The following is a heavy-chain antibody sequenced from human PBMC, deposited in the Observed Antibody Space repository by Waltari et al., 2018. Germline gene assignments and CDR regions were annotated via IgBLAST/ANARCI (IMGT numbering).Heavy chain of an antibody. CDR3: TRVSAAFYILFY. D-gene: IGHD3-3*02. V-gene: IGHV1-8*02. Sequence: QVQLVQSGAEVKKPGASVKVSCTASGQRFTDFDFNWVRQAPGQWLEWLGWMSPSSGSRGYAQKFQGRVTMTTNTSISTAYMELSSLRSEDTAVYYCTRVSAAFYILFYWGQGTLVTVSS. CDR2: MSPSSGSR. J-gene: IGHJ4*02. CDR1: GQRFTDFD.